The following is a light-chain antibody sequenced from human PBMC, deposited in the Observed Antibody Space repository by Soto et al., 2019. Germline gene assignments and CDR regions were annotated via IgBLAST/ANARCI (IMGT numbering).Light chain of an antibody. J-gene: IGKJ5*01. CDR3: KQRHNWPIT. CDR2: DAS. Sequence: EILSTQSLATMSLSPGERSTPSCMASETIRNLLAWYQQRPGQAPRLLIYDASSRAPGIKARFSGGGSGTDFTLTIRSMEPEDFGVYYCKQRHNWPITFGHGKRLEIK. V-gene: IGKV3-11*01. CDR1: ETIRNL.